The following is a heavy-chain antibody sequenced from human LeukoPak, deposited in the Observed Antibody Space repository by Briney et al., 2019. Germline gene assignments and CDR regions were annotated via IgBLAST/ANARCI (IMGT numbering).Heavy chain of an antibody. CDR1: GFTFSSYG. D-gene: IGHD3-3*01. CDR3: AKDPAYRDFWSGYYTPPLNYFDY. CDR2: ISYDGSNK. Sequence: GGSLRLSCAASGFTFSSYGMHWVRQAPGKGLEWVAVISYDGSNKYYADSVKGRFTISRDDSKNTLYLQMNSLRAEDTAVYYCAKDPAYRDFWSGYYTPPLNYFDYWGQGTLVTVSS. V-gene: IGHV3-30*18. J-gene: IGHJ4*02.